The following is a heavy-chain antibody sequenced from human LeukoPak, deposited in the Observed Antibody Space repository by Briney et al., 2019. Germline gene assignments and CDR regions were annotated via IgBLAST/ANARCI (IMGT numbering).Heavy chain of an antibody. CDR2: IRYDGSNK. V-gene: IGHV3-30*02. D-gene: IGHD3-9*01. J-gene: IGHJ6*03. Sequence: GGSLRLSCAASGFTFSSYGMHWVRQAPGKGLEWVAFIRYDGSNKYYADSVKGRFTISRDNSKNTLYLQMTSLRAEDMAVYYCAKDGGEYYDILTGYYPRLYYMDVWGKGTTVTISS. CDR1: GFTFSSYG. CDR3: AKDGGEYYDILTGYYPRLYYMDV.